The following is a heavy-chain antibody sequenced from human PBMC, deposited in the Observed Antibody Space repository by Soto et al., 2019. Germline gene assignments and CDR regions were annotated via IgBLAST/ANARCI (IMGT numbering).Heavy chain of an antibody. Sequence: GGSLRLSCVTSGFTFSRNTMNWVGQAPGKGLEWVASITSSGSYGYYADSVKGRFSASRDNAKNSLSLQMDSLRPDDTAIYFCVKDEGIEAMDVWGQGTTATVSS. CDR2: ITSSGSYG. V-gene: IGHV3-21*01. CDR3: VKDEGIEAMDV. CDR1: GFTFSRNT. J-gene: IGHJ6*02. D-gene: IGHD3-3*02.